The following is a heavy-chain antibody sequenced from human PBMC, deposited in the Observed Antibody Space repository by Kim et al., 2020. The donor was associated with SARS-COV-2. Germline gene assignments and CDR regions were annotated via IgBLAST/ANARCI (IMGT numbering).Heavy chain of an antibody. Sequence: GGSLRLSCAASGFTFSSYAMHWVRQALGKGLEWVAVISYDGSNKYYADSVKGRFTISRGNSKNTLYLQMNSLRAEDTAVYYCARETHLNYYDSSGYYYGFDYWGQGPLVTVSS. CDR1: GFTFSSYA. D-gene: IGHD3-22*01. CDR2: ISYDGSNK. V-gene: IGHV3-30*04. CDR3: ARETHLNYYDSSGYYYGFDY. J-gene: IGHJ4*02.